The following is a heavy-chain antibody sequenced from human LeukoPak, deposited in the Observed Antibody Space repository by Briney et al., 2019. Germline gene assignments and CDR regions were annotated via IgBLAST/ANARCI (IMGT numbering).Heavy chain of an antibody. CDR2: ISAYNGNT. J-gene: IGHJ6*03. V-gene: IGHV1-18*01. CDR3: ARVGSGYEDYYYYYMDV. CDR1: GYTFTSYG. D-gene: IGHD5-12*01. Sequence: GASVKVSCKASGYTFTSYGISWVRQAPGQGLEWMGWISAYNGNTNYAQKLQGRVTMTTDTSTSTAYMGLRSLRSDDTAVYYCARVGSGYEDYYYYYMDVWGKGTTVTISS.